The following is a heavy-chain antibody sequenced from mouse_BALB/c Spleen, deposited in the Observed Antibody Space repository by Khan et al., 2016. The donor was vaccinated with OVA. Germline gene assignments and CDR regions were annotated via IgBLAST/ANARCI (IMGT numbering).Heavy chain of an antibody. CDR3: ARIYRSDFDY. V-gene: IGHV1-20*02. CDR1: GYSFTGYF. Sequence: EVQLKQSGPELVKPGASVKISCKASGYSFTGYFMNWVMQSHGKSLEWIGRINPHIGETFYNQKFKGKATLTVDESSSTAHMELRSLASEDSAGDYDARIYRSDFDYWGQGTTLTVSS. D-gene: IGHD1-1*01. CDR2: INPHIGET. J-gene: IGHJ2*01.